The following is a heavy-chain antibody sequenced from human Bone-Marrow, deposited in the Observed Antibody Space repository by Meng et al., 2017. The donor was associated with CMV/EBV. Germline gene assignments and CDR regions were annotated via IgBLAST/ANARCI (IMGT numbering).Heavy chain of an antibody. CDR1: GYTFTSYG. Sequence: SVKVSCKASGYTFTSYGISWVRQAPGQGLEWMGGIIPILGIANYAQKFQGRVTITADKSTSTAYMELSSLRSEDTAVYYCARDEPGYSSSFYHWGQGTLVTVSS. CDR3: ARDEPGYSSSFYH. J-gene: IGHJ4*02. D-gene: IGHD6-13*01. V-gene: IGHV1-69*10. CDR2: IIPILGIA.